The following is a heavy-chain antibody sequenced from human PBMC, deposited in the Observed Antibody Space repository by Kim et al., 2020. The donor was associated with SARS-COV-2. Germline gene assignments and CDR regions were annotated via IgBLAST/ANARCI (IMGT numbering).Heavy chain of an antibody. CDR1: GYTFTSYY. J-gene: IGHJ6*02. V-gene: IGHV1-46*01. D-gene: IGHD3-3*01. Sequence: ASVKVSCKASGYTFTSYYMHWVRQAPGQGLEWMGIINPSGGSTSYAQKFQGRVTMTRDTSTSTVYMELSSLRSEDTAVYYCARDLCITIFGVVSPTYYYYGMDVWGQGTTVTVSS. CDR3: ARDLCITIFGVVSPTYYYYGMDV. CDR2: INPSGGST.